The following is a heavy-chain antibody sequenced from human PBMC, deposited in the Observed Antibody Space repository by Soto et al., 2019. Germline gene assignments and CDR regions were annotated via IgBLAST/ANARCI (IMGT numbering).Heavy chain of an antibody. Sequence: PSETMSHSFTVSICSISSNLYYWGWLRQPPGKGLEWIGIIYYSGSTYYNPSLKSRVTISVDTSKNQFYLKLRSVTAADTCFYYCAGHPLNWSDAESWGQGVRVNGS. J-gene: IGHJ5*02. V-gene: IGHV4-39*01. CDR2: IYYSGST. CDR3: AGHPLNWSDAES. CDR1: ICSISSNLYY. D-gene: IGHD1-1*01.